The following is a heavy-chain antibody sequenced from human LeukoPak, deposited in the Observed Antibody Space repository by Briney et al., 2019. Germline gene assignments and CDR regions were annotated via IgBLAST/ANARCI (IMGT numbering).Heavy chain of an antibody. V-gene: IGHV3-23*01. CDR3: AKGGPRDGYNDFDY. J-gene: IGHJ4*01. CDR2: LSLSADTT. D-gene: IGHD5-12*01. Sequence: GGSLRLSCAASGFTFSSYAMTWVRQAPGQGLEWVSALSLSADTTFYADSVKGRFTISRDNSKNMVYLQMNSLRAEDTAVYYCAKGGPRDGYNDFDYWGHGTLVTVSS. CDR1: GFTFSSYA.